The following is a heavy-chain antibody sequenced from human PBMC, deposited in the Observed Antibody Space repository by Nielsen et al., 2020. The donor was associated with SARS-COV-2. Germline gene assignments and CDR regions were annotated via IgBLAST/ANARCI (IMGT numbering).Heavy chain of an antibody. CDR2: ISYDGSNK. CDR3: ARGEGYCSGGSCYSVY. J-gene: IGHJ4*02. V-gene: IGHV3-30-3*01. CDR1: GFTFSSYA. D-gene: IGHD2-15*01. Sequence: GGSLRLSCAASGFTFSSYAMHWVRQAPGKGLEWVAVISYDGSNKYYADSVKGRFTISRDNSKNTLYLQMNSLRAEDTAVYYCARGEGYCSGGSCYSVYWGQGTLVTVSS.